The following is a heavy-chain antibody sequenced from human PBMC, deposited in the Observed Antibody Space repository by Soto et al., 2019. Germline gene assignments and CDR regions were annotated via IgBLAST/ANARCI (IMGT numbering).Heavy chain of an antibody. CDR1: GGSISSDY. J-gene: IGHJ4*02. D-gene: IGHD3-22*01. Sequence: SETLSLTCTVSGGSISSDYWSWIRQPPGKGLEWIGYIYYSGSTYYNPSLKSRVTISVDTSKNQFSLKLSSVTAADTAVYYCARSYYYDSSGYYNYFDYWGQGTLVT. CDR2: IYYSGST. V-gene: IGHV4-59*08. CDR3: ARSYYYDSSGYYNYFDY.